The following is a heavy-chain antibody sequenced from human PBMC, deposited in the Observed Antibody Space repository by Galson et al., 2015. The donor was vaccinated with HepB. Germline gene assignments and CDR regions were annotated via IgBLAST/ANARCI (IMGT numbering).Heavy chain of an antibody. D-gene: IGHD6-13*01. V-gene: IGHV3-7*01. CDR1: GFTFSSYW. CDR3: ARSSIAAAEDV. Sequence: SLRLSCTASGFTFSSYWMSWVRQAPGKGLEWVANIKQDGSEKYYVDSVKGRFTISRDNAKNSLYLQMNSLRAEDTAVYYCARSSIAAAEDVWGQGTTVTVSS. CDR2: IKQDGSEK. J-gene: IGHJ6*02.